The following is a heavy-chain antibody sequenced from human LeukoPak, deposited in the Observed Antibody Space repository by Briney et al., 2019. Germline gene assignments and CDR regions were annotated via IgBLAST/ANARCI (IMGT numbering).Heavy chain of an antibody. J-gene: IGHJ4*02. CDR3: AKEAAGPDY. CDR2: ISYDGDNK. Sequence: GGSVRLLCAASGFTFSSYGIHWVRQAPGKGLEWVAVISYDGDNKYYADSVKGRFTISRDNSKNTLYLQMNSLRAEDTAVYYFAKEAAGPDYWGQGTLVTVSS. D-gene: IGHD6-13*01. V-gene: IGHV3-30*18. CDR1: GFTFSSYG.